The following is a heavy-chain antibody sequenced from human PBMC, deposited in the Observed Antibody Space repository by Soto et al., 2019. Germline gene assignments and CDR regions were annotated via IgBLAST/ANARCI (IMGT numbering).Heavy chain of an antibody. CDR2: ITGSGDST. Sequence: PGGSLRVSCAAPGFPFRCYRMNWVRPAPGKGLEWFSAITGSGDSTYDADSVKGRFTVSRDNSKNTLYLQMNSLRAEDTAVYYCAKVFVFTIREGFDYWGLGTLVTVST. J-gene: IGHJ4*02. V-gene: IGHV3-23*01. CDR1: GFPFRCYR. D-gene: IGHD3-3*01. CDR3: AKVFVFTIREGFDY.